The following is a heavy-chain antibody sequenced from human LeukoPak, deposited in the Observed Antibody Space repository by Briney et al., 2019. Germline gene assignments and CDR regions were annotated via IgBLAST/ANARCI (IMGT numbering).Heavy chain of an antibody. V-gene: IGHV3-23*01. CDR1: GFRFSSYA. CDR2: ITGSGSNT. Sequence: GGSLRLSCAASGFRFSSYAMSWVRQAPGKGLEWVSAITGSGSNTFYADSVKGRFTITKDNSKNTLYLQMNRLRAEDTAVYYCAKRVSGWYLVDYWGQGALVTVSS. D-gene: IGHD6-19*01. CDR3: AKRVSGWYLVDY. J-gene: IGHJ4*02.